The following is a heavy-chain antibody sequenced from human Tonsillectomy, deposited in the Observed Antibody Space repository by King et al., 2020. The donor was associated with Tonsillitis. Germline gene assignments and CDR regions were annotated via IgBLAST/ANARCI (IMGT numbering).Heavy chain of an antibody. CDR1: GFTFSSYG. CDR2: ISYDGSNK. V-gene: IGHV3-33*05. D-gene: IGHD6-19*01. CDR3: ARASGSGLYFDY. Sequence: VQLVESGGGVVQPGRSLRLSCAASGFTFSSYGMHWVRQAPGKGLEWVAVISYDGSNKYYADSGKGRFTISRANSKNTLYLQMNSLRAEDTAVYYCARASGSGLYFDYWGQGTLVTVSS. J-gene: IGHJ4*02.